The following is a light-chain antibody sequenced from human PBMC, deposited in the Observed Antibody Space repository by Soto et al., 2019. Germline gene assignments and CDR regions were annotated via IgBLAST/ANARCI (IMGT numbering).Light chain of an antibody. CDR1: SSNIGAHYY. CDR3: QSYDSSLSGSV. Sequence: QSVLTQPPSVSGAPGQRVTISCTVSSSNIGAHYYIHWYQQLPGTAPKLLIYGNSNRPSGVPDRFSGSKSGTSASLAITVLQAEDEADYYCQSYDSSLSGSVFGGGTKLTVL. V-gene: IGLV1-40*01. J-gene: IGLJ3*02. CDR2: GNS.